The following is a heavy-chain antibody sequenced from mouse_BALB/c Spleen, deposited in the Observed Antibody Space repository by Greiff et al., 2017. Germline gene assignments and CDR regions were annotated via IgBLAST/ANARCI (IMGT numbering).Heavy chain of an antibody. J-gene: IGHJ2*01. Sequence: EVKVVESGGGLVKPGGSLKLSCAASGFTFSSYAMSWVRQSPEKRLEWVAEISSGGSYTYYPDTVTGRFTISRDNAKNTLYLEMSSLRSEDTAMYYCARNYGSSYPYFDYWGQGTTLTVSS. CDR2: ISSGGSYT. V-gene: IGHV5-9-4*01. CDR1: GFTFSSYA. D-gene: IGHD1-1*01. CDR3: ARNYGSSYPYFDY.